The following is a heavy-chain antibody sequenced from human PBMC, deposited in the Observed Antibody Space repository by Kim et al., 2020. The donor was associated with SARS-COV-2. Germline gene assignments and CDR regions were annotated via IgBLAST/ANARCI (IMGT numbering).Heavy chain of an antibody. CDR1: GDFISSGDSF. CDR2: ISHSGNN. J-gene: IGHJ3*02. V-gene: IGHV4-31*03. CDR3: ARGNRPPTVTPPPGEIAFDI. Sequence: SETLSLTCTVSGDFISSGDSFWTWIRQFPGKGLEFIGYISHSGNNLYNRALKSRLTISVDTSKNQFSLKLSSVTAADTAIYYCARGNRPPTVTPPPGEIAFDIWGLGTMVTVSS. D-gene: IGHD4-17*01.